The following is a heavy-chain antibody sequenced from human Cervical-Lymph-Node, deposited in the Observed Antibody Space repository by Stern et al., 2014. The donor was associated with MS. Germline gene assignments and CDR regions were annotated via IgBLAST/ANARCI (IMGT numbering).Heavy chain of an antibody. Sequence: VQLLESGPGLVKPSQTLSLTCTVSGGSISSGGYYWSWIRPHPGKGLEGIGYIYYRGISYSNPSLKSRVTISVDTSKNQFSLKLSSVTAADTAVYYCARWTRNNWYFDLWGRGTLVTVSS. J-gene: IGHJ2*01. CDR1: GGSISSGGYY. CDR3: ARWTRNNWYFDL. V-gene: IGHV4-31*03. CDR2: IYYRGIS. D-gene: IGHD3/OR15-3a*01.